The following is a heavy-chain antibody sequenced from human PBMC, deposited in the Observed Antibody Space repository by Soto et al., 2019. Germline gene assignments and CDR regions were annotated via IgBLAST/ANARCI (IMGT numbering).Heavy chain of an antibody. Sequence: QVQLVESGGRVVQPGRSLRLSCAASGFTFNNYGMHWVRQAPGKGLEWVAVASHDGTNKFYAESVKGRFTISRDNSRNTLYLQMNSLRAEDTAVYYCAKDVGAVAGRDGCWGQGTLVTVSP. V-gene: IGHV3-30*18. D-gene: IGHD6-19*01. CDR3: AKDVGAVAGRDGC. CDR2: ASHDGTNK. CDR1: GFTFNNYG. J-gene: IGHJ4*02.